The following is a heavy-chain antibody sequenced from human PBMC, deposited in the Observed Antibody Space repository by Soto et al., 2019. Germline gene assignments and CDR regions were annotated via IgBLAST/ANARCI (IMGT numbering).Heavy chain of an antibody. CDR3: AKGAEPVVTPEIIWFDT. CDR1: GFTFSSYD. D-gene: IGHD2-21*02. J-gene: IGHJ5*02. V-gene: IGHV3-23*01. Sequence: EVQLLESGGGVVQPGGSLRLSCAASGFTFSSYDMSWVRKAPGKGLEWVSGISGSGGSTYYADSMKGRFTISRDNSKNTLYLQMNSLRAEDTAVYYCAKGAEPVVTPEIIWFDTWGQQTLLTVSS. CDR2: ISGSGGST.